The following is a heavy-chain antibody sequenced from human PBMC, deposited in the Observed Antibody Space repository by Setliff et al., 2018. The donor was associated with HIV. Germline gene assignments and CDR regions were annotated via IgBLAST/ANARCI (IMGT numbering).Heavy chain of an antibody. V-gene: IGHV1-69*13. CDR1: RGTFSSFA. CDR2: IIPTFGTS. Sequence: GASVKVSCKTSRGTFSSFALSWVRQAPGQGLEWMGGIIPTFGTSNYAQKFQGRVTITADESMTTAYMELSGLKYEDTAVYYCARFPSSTSFYYFDYWGQGTLVTVS. CDR3: ARFPSSTSFYYFDY. J-gene: IGHJ4*02. D-gene: IGHD2-2*01.